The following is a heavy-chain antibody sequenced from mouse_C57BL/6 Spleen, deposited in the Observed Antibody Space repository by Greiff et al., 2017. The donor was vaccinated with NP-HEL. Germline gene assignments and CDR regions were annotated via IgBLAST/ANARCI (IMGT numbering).Heavy chain of an antibody. D-gene: IGHD1-1*01. CDR2: IDPETGGT. CDR3: TRRIYYYGSSYAMDY. V-gene: IGHV1-15*01. J-gene: IGHJ4*01. Sequence: QVQLQQSGAELVRPGASVTLSCKASGYTFTDYEMHWVKRTPVHGLEWIGAIDPETGGTAYNQKFKGKAILTADKSSSTAYMELRSLTSEDSAVYYCTRRIYYYGSSYAMDYWGQGTSVTVSS. CDR1: GYTFTDYE.